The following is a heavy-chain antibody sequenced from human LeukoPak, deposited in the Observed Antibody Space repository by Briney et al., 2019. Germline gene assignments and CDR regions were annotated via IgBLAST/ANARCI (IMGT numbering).Heavy chain of an antibody. CDR1: GDSVSSNSAA. CDR2: TYYRSKWYN. J-gene: IGHJ3*02. D-gene: IGHD7-27*01. V-gene: IGHV6-1*01. Sequence: SQTLSLTCAISGDSVSSNSAAWNWIRPSPSRGLEWLGRTYYRSKWYNDYAVSAKSRITNNPDTSKNQFSLHLNSVTPEDTAVYYCARALGRKAFDIWGQGTMVTVSS. CDR3: ARALGRKAFDI.